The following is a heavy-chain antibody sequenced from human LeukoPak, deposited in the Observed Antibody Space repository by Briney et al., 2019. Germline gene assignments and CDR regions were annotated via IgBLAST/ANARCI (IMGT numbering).Heavy chain of an antibody. J-gene: IGHJ4*02. D-gene: IGHD6-19*01. V-gene: IGHV1-69*05. CDR2: IIPIFGTA. CDR3: ARGPTSYSSGWHGRGPIDY. Sequence: SVKVSCKASGGTFSSYAISWVRQAPGQGLEWMGGIIPIFGTANYAQKFQGRVTITTDESTSTAYMELSSLRSEDTAVYYCARGPTSYSSGWHGRGPIDYWGQGTLVTVSS. CDR1: GGTFSSYA.